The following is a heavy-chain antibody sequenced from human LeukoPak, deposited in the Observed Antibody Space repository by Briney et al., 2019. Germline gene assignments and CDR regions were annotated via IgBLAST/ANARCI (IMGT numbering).Heavy chain of an antibody. CDR3: AKSNGYGLVDI. CDR2: INHSGSV. V-gene: IGHV4-34*01. J-gene: IGHJ3*02. CDR1: DGSFSGYY. D-gene: IGHD3-10*01. Sequence: PSETLSLTCAVYDGSFSGYYWSWIRQPPGKGLQWIGEINHSGSVNYNPSLKRRVTILLDTSKKQFSLNLSSVTAADTAVYYCAKSNGYGLVDIWGQGTMVTVSS.